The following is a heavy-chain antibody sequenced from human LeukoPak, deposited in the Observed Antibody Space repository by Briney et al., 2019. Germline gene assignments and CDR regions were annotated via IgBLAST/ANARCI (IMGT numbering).Heavy chain of an antibody. CDR1: GFTFRSYG. D-gene: IGHD3-10*01. Sequence: GGSLRLSCAASGFTFRSYGMRWVRQAPGKGLEWVAVISYDGSNKYYADSVKGRFTISRDNSKNTLYLQMNSLRAEDTAVYYCARGPYGSGSVEGAFDIWGQGTMVTVSS. CDR3: ARGPYGSGSVEGAFDI. V-gene: IGHV3-30*03. J-gene: IGHJ3*02. CDR2: ISYDGSNK.